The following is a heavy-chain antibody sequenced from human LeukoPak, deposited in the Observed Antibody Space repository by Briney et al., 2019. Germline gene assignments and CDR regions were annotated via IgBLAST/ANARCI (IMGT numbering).Heavy chain of an antibody. CDR2: IIHSGST. Sequence: PSETLSLTCAVYGGSFSGYYWSWIRQPPGKGLEWIGEIIHSGSTNCNPSLKSRVTISEDTSKNQFSLKLSSVPAADTAVYYCARRLDGSGSYDWFDSWGQGTLVTVSS. CDR3: ARRLDGSGSYDWFDS. V-gene: IGHV4-34*12. J-gene: IGHJ5*01. CDR1: GGSFSGYY. D-gene: IGHD3-10*01.